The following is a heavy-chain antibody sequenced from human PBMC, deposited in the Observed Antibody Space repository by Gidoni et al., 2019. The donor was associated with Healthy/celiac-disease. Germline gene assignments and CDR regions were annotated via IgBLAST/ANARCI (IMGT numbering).Heavy chain of an antibody. V-gene: IGHV3-21*01. CDR2: ISSSSSYV. J-gene: IGHJ4*02. Sequence: LVKPGGSLRLSCAASGFTFSSYSMNWVRQAPGKGLEWVSSISSSSSYVYYEDSVKGRFTISRDNAKNSLYLQMNSLRAEDTAVYYCARDGGYCSGGSCYPYYFDYWGQGTLVTVSS. CDR1: GFTFSSYS. CDR3: ARDGGYCSGGSCYPYYFDY. D-gene: IGHD2-15*01.